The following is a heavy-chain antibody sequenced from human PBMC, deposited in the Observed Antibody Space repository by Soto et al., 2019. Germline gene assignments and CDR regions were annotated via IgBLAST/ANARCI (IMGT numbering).Heavy chain of an antibody. V-gene: IGHV3-15*01. D-gene: IGHD3-22*01. Sequence: GGSLRLSCAASRFTFSNAWMSWVRQAPGKGLEWVGRIKGDADGGTTDYAAPVKGRITISRDHSKDTLYLQMNSLKTEDTAVYYCTTGLSNGYYNFDYWGQGT. J-gene: IGHJ4*02. CDR1: RFTFSNAW. CDR3: TTGLSNGYYNFDY. CDR2: IKGDADGGTT.